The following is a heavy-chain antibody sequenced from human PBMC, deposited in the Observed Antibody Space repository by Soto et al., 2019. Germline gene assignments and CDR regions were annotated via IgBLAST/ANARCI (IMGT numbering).Heavy chain of an antibody. Sequence: QVQLVESGGGVVQPGRSLRLSCAASGFTFSSYGMHWVRQAPGKGLEWVAVIWYDGSNKYYADSVKGRFTISRDNSKNTLYLQMNSLRAEDTAVYYCARGIAAAPSISDGMDVWGQGTTVTVSS. D-gene: IGHD6-13*01. V-gene: IGHV3-33*01. J-gene: IGHJ6*02. CDR1: GFTFSSYG. CDR3: ARGIAAAPSISDGMDV. CDR2: IWYDGSNK.